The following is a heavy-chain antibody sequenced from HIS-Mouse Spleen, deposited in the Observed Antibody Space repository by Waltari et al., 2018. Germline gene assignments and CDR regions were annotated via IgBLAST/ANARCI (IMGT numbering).Heavy chain of an antibody. CDR2: IKSKTDGGPT. Sequence: EVQLVESGGGLVKPGGSRRLSCAASGFTFSNAWMSWVRQAPGKGLEWVGRIKSKTDGGPTDYAAPVKGRFTISRDDSKNTLYLQMNSLKTEDTAVYYCTTVDYWGQGTLVTVSS. CDR3: TTVDY. V-gene: IGHV3-15*01. J-gene: IGHJ4*02. CDR1: GFTFSNAW.